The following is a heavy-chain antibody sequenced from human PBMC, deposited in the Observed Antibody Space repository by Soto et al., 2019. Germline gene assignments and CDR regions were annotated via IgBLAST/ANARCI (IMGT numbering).Heavy chain of an antibody. D-gene: IGHD3-16*02. J-gene: IGHJ4*02. V-gene: IGHV3-33*01. CDR2: IWYDGSNK. CDR3: ARDQPTYYDYIWGSYRVLDY. Sequence: GGSLRLSCAASGFTFSSYGMHWVRQAPGKGLEWVAVIWYDGSNKYYADSVKGRFTISRDNSKNTLYLQMNSLRAEDTAVYYCARDQPTYYDYIWGSYRVLDYWGQGTLVTVSS. CDR1: GFTFSSYG.